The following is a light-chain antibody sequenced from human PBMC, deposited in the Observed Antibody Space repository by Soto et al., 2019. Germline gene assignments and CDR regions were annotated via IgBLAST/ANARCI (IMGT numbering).Light chain of an antibody. CDR2: AAS. CDR1: QDISNF. Sequence: DIQMTQSPSSLSASIGDRVTITCRASQDISNFLAWFEHKPGKAPTSLIFAASSLQSGVPSRFSGSGSGTDFTLTISSLQPEDYATYYCQQYHRYPFTFGQGTRLEIK. V-gene: IGKV1-16*01. J-gene: IGKJ5*01. CDR3: QQYHRYPFT.